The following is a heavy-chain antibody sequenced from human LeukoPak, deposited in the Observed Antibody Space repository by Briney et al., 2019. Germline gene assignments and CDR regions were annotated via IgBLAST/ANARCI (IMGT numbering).Heavy chain of an antibody. Sequence: QPGGSLRLSCAASGFTFSSYGMSWVRQAPGKGLEWVSAISGSGGSTYYADSVKGRFTISRDNSKNTLYLQMNSLRAEDTAVYYCAKDPVPSYYGSGSADYWGQGTQVTVSS. CDR2: ISGSGGST. J-gene: IGHJ4*02. D-gene: IGHD3-10*01. CDR3: AKDPVPSYYGSGSADY. CDR1: GFTFSSYG. V-gene: IGHV3-23*01.